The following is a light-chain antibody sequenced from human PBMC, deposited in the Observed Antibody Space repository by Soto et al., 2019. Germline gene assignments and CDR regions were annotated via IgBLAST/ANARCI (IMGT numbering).Light chain of an antibody. CDR3: QQHSSWSFT. J-gene: IGKJ3*01. CDR2: ATS. V-gene: IGKV3-11*01. CDR1: QSIGNY. Sequence: EVVLTQSPPTLSLSPGEGATLSCRASQSIGNYLAWYQQKPGQAPRLLIYATSNRATGLPARFSGSGSGIDIALPISSLEPGDFAVYYCQQHSSWSFTCVPGTKVDIK.